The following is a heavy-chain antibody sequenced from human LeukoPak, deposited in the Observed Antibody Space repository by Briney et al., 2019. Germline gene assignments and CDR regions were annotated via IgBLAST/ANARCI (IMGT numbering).Heavy chain of an antibody. CDR3: ARTLEYQLLFGSFDI. D-gene: IGHD2-2*01. CDR1: RGSISSSTYY. V-gene: IGHV4-39*07. J-gene: IGHJ3*02. Sequence: PSETLSLTCTVSRGSISSSTYYWGWIRQPPGKGLEWIGSMYYTGNTYYNPSLKSRVTISVDTSKNQFSLKLSSVTAADTAVYYCARTLEYQLLFGSFDIWGQGTMVTVSS. CDR2: MYYTGNT.